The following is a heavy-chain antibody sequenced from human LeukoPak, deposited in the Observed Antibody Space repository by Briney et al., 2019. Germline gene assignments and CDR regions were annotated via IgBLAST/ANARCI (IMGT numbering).Heavy chain of an antibody. V-gene: IGHV4-59*08. J-gene: IGHJ4*02. CDR3: ARRCSSDSCAFDY. Sequence: SETLSPTCSVSGGSISSFYWSWIRQPPGKGLEWIGYIYYSGSTNYNPSLKSRVTMSVDTSKNQFSLKLSSVTAADTAVYYCARRCSSDSCAFDYWGQGTLVTVSS. D-gene: IGHD2-2*01. CDR1: GGSISSFY. CDR2: IYYSGST.